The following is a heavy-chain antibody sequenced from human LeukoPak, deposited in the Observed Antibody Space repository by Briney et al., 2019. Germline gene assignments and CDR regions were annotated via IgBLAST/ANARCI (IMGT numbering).Heavy chain of an antibody. CDR1: GGSISSSSYY. CDR2: IYYSGNT. D-gene: IGHD6-19*01. Sequence: SETLSLTCTVSGGSISSSSYYWGWIRQPPGKGLEWIGSIYYSGNTYYNPSLKSRVTISVDTSKNQFSLKLSSVTGADTAVYYCARVRYSSGWYRGENWFDPWGQGTLVTVSS. CDR3: ARVRYSSGWYRGENWFDP. V-gene: IGHV4-39*07. J-gene: IGHJ5*02.